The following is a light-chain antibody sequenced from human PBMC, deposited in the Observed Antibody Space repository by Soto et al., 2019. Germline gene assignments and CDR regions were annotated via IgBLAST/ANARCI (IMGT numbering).Light chain of an antibody. CDR2: WAS. Sequence: DIVMTQSPDSLAVSLGERATINCKSSQSVLYSSNNKNYLAWYQQKPGQPPKLLIYWASTRESGVPDRFSGSGSGTDFTLTISSLQAEDVAVYYCQQYYSTSWTFG. CDR1: QSVLYSSNNKNY. CDR3: QQYYSTSWT. V-gene: IGKV4-1*01. J-gene: IGKJ1*01.